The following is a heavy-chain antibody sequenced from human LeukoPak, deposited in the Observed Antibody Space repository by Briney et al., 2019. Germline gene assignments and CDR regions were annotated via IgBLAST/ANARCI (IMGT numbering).Heavy chain of an antibody. CDR2: ISSSGSTI. CDR3: AKDLDPYSGSYYYLDY. CDR1: GFTFSDYY. D-gene: IGHD1-26*01. J-gene: IGHJ4*02. Sequence: GGSLRLSCAASGFTFSDYYMSWIRQAPGKGLEWVSYISSSGSTIYYADSVKGRFTISRDNAKNSLYLQMNSLRAEDTAVYYCAKDLDPYSGSYYYLDYWGQGTLVTVSS. V-gene: IGHV3-11*01.